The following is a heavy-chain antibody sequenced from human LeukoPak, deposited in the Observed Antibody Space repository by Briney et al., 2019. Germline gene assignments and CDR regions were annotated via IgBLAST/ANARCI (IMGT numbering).Heavy chain of an antibody. CDR3: AKDFRYCSSTTCYSFDY. CDR1: GFSFSSYV. CDR2: LSGSGGST. Sequence: GGSLRLSCAVSGFSFSSYVMSWVRQAPGKGLEWVSALSGSGGSTYYADSVKGRFSISRDNSKNTLYLQMDSLRAEDTAVYYCAKDFRYCSSTTCYSFDYWGQGTLVTVSS. D-gene: IGHD2-2*02. V-gene: IGHV3-23*01. J-gene: IGHJ4*02.